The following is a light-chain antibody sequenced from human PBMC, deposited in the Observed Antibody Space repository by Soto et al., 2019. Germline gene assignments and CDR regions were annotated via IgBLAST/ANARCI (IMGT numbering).Light chain of an antibody. J-gene: IGKJ3*01. V-gene: IGKV3-20*01. CDR3: HQYGSSPFT. CDR1: QSVSANY. Sequence: EVVLTQSPATLSLSPGERATLSCRANQSVSANYLAWYQQKPGQAPRLLIYGASSRATAIPDRFSGSGSGTDLTLTISRLEPEDFAVFYCHQYGSSPFTFGPGTKLDIK. CDR2: GAS.